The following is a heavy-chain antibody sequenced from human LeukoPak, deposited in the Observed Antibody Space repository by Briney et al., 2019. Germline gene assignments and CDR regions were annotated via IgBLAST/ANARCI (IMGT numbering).Heavy chain of an antibody. CDR3: ASLRERSYYARGFDY. CDR2: IYYSGNT. D-gene: IGHD1-26*01. Sequence: SETLSLICTASGGSISSSNYYWGWIRQPPGKGLEWIGSIYYSGNTYYNASLKSQVSISIDTSKNQFSLRLTSVTAADTAVYYCASLRERSYYARGFDYWGQGTLVTVSS. J-gene: IGHJ4*02. V-gene: IGHV4-39*01. CDR1: GGSISSSNYY.